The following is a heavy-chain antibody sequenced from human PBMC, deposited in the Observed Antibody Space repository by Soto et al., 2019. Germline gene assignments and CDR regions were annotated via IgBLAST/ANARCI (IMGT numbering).Heavy chain of an antibody. J-gene: IGHJ5*02. CDR3: ARERLQYQLLGWIDP. Sequence: SETLSLTCTVSGGSITSYYWNWIRTPPGKGLEWIGYIYYSGSTNYNPSLKSRVTISVDTSKNQFSLKLSSVTAADTAVYYCARERLQYQLLGWIDPWGQGTLVTVSS. D-gene: IGHD2-2*01. CDR2: IYYSGST. CDR1: GGSITSYY. V-gene: IGHV4-59*01.